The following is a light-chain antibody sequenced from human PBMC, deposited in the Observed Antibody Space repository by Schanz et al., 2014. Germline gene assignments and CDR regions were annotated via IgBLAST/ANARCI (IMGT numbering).Light chain of an antibody. Sequence: QSALTQPASVSGSPGQSITISCTGTSSDVGSYNLVSWYQQHPGKAPKLMIFDVSQRPSGVPDRFSASKSGNTASLTISGLQTEDEADYYCCSYAGSYTVVAFGSGTKLTVL. CDR1: SSDVGSYNL. CDR3: CSYAGSYTVVA. V-gene: IGLV2-23*02. CDR2: DVS. J-gene: IGLJ2*01.